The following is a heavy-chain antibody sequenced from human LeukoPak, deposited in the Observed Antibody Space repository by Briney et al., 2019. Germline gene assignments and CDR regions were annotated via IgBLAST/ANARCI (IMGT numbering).Heavy chain of an antibody. CDR1: GFTFSSYS. J-gene: IGHJ1*01. CDR2: ISSSSSYI. D-gene: IGHD2-15*01. CDR3: ARARYCSGGSCYSKVSEYFQH. Sequence: GGSLRLSCAASGFTFSSYSMNWVRQAPGKGLEWVSSISSSSSYIYYADSVKGRFTISRDNAKNSLYLQMNSLGAEDTAAYYCARARYCSGGSCYSKVSEYFQHWGQGTLVTVSS. V-gene: IGHV3-21*01.